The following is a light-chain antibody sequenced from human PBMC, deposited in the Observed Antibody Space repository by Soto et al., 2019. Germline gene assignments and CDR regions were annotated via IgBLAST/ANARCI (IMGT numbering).Light chain of an antibody. J-gene: IGKJ5*01. CDR3: QQYNKWPIT. CDR1: QSVSTN. CDR2: HAS. Sequence: EIVMTQSPATLSVSPGERATLSCGASQSVSTNLAWYQQKPGQAPRLLIYHASPRATGVPARFSGSGSGTEFTLTISNMQSEDFAVYYCQQYNKWPITFGQGTRLEIK. V-gene: IGKV3-15*01.